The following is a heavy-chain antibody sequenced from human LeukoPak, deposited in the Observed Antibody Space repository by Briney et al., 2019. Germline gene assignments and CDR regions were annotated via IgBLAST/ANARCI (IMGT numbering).Heavy chain of an antibody. CDR2: INPSGGST. J-gene: IGHJ4*02. CDR3: ARDPFYDSSGYYPDY. CDR1: GYTFTSYY. D-gene: IGHD3-22*01. Sequence: ASVKVSCKASGYTFTSYYMHWVRQAPGQGLEWMGIINPSGGSTSYAQKFRGRVTMTRDTSTSTVYMELSSLRSEDTAVYYCARDPFYDSSGYYPDYWVQGNLVTVSS. V-gene: IGHV1-46*01.